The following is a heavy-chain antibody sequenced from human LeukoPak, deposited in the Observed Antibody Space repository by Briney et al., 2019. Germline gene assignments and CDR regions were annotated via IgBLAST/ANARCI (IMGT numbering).Heavy chain of an antibody. CDR2: IKQDGSEK. D-gene: IGHD3-16*01. Sequence: GGSLRLSCAASGFIFSNNWMSWVRQAPGKGLEWVANIKQDGSEKYYVDSVKGRFIISRDNAKNSLSLQMHGLRAEDTAVYYCATDGGNYPDRFDPWGQGTLVTVSS. CDR1: GFIFSNNW. CDR3: ATDGGNYPDRFDP. V-gene: IGHV3-7*03. J-gene: IGHJ5*02.